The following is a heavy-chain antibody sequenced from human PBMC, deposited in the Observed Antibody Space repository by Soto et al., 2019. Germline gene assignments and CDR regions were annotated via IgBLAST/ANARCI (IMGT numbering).Heavy chain of an antibody. CDR2: ISAYNGNT. D-gene: IGHD3-10*01. J-gene: IGHJ6*02. V-gene: IGHV1-18*01. CDR3: ARDRGNYYGSGSYYPRIYYYYGMDV. Sequence: ASVKVSCKASGYTFTSYGISWVRQAPGQGLEWMGWISAYNGNTNYAQKLQGRVTMTTDTSTSTAYMELRSLRSDDTAVYYCARDRGNYYGSGSYYPRIYYYYGMDVWGQGTTVTVSS. CDR1: GYTFTSYG.